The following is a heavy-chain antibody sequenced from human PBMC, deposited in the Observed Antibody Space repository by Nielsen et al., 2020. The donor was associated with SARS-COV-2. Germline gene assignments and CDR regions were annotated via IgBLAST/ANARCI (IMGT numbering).Heavy chain of an antibody. D-gene: IGHD6-19*01. Sequence: WIRQPPGKGLEWVSYISSSSSTIYYADSVKGRFTISRDNAKNSLYLQMNSLRAEDTAVYYCAARRGSGWYSADYWGQGTLVTVSS. CDR2: ISSSSSTI. CDR3: AARRGSGWYSADY. V-gene: IGHV3-48*01. J-gene: IGHJ4*02.